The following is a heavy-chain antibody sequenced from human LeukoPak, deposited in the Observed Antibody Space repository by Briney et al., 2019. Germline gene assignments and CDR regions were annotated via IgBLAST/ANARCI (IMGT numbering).Heavy chain of an antibody. Sequence: ASVKVSCKASGYTFTSYDINWVRQATGQGLEWMGWINPNSGGTNYAQKFQGRVTMTRDTSISTANMELSRLRSDDTAVYYCARDFDYGDYEARYYYYMDVWGKGTTVTISS. D-gene: IGHD4-17*01. CDR3: ARDFDYGDYEARYYYYMDV. CDR1: GYTFTSYD. V-gene: IGHV1-2*02. J-gene: IGHJ6*03. CDR2: INPNSGGT.